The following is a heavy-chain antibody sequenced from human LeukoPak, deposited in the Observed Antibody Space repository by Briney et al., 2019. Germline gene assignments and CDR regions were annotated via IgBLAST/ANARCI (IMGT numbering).Heavy chain of an antibody. CDR1: GFTFSSYG. CDR3: ARDSQAIVVVAASRGFDY. CDR2: IWYDGSNK. J-gene: IGHJ4*02. V-gene: IGHV3-33*01. D-gene: IGHD2-15*01. Sequence: GRSLRLSCAASGFTFSSYGMHWVRQAPGKGLEWVAVIWYDGSNKCYADSVKGRFTISRDNSKNTLYLQMNSLRAEDTAVYYCARDSQAIVVVAASRGFDYWGQGTLVTVSS.